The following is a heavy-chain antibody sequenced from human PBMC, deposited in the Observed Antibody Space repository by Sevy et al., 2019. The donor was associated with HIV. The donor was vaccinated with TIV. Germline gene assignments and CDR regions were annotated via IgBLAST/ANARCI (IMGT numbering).Heavy chain of an antibody. J-gene: IGHJ3*02. CDR1: GLTFSNYV. CDR3: ASTRSPSGAVDI. CDR2: ITDSSGTT. D-gene: IGHD2-15*01. V-gene: IGHV3-23*01. Sequence: GGSLRLSCAASGLTFSNYVMSWVRQAPGKGLEWLSVITDSSGTTYSAESVKGRFTISRDNSKNTLDLHMSSLGAEDTAVYYCASTRSPSGAVDIWGQGTRVTVSS.